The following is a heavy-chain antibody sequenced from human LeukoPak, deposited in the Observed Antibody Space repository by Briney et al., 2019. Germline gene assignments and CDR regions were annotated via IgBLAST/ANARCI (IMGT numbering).Heavy chain of an antibody. V-gene: IGHV1-69*04. CDR2: IIPILGIA. D-gene: IGHD2-15*01. Sequence: SVKVSCKASGGTFSSSAISWVRQAPGQGLEWMGRIIPILGIANYAQKFQGRVTITADKSTSTAYMELSSLRSEDTAVYYCASESLVVVAATWSPDYYYYGVDVWGQGTTVTVSS. CDR3: ASESLVVVAATWSPDYYYYGVDV. CDR1: GGTFSSSA. J-gene: IGHJ6*02.